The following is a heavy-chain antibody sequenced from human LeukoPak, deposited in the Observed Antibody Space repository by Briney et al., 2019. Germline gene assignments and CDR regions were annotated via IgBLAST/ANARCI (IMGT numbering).Heavy chain of an antibody. CDR1: GHSISSGYY. D-gene: IGHD1-7*01. V-gene: IGHV4-38-2*02. CDR3: ARGSITGTTEIFY. CDR2: ISQSGST. J-gene: IGHJ4*02. Sequence: SETPSLTCSVSGHSISSGYYWGWVRQPPGKGLEWIGSISQSGSTYYSPSLRSRVTISVDTSKNQISLKLSFVTAADTAVYYCARGSITGTTEIFYWGQGTLVTVSS.